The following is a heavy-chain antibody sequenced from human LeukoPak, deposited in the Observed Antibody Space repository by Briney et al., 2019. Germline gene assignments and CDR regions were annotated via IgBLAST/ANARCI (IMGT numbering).Heavy chain of an antibody. CDR1: GGPLSHHY. CDR2: IYATTGNT. V-gene: IGHV4-4*07. J-gene: IGHJ1*01. D-gene: IGHD3-10*01. CDR3: ATTLWIGEGFQH. Sequence: PSQTLSLTCTVSGGPLSHHYWSWIRQPAGKGLEWLGQIYATTGNTNYNPSLNRRITMSIDTPRNQISLTLSSVTAADTAIYYCATTLWIGEGFQHWGQGTLLTVSS.